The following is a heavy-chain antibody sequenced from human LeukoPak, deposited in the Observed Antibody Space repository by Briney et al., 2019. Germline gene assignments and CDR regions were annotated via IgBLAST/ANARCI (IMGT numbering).Heavy chain of an antibody. Sequence: GGSLRLSCAASGFTFSSYAMHWVRQAPGKGLEWVAVISYDGSNKYYADSVKGRFAISRYNSKNTLYLQMNSLRAEDTAVYYCARGLVVVAATDYWGQGTLVTVSS. CDR1: GFTFSSYA. CDR3: ARGLVVVAATDY. J-gene: IGHJ4*02. D-gene: IGHD2-15*01. CDR2: ISYDGSNK. V-gene: IGHV3-30*09.